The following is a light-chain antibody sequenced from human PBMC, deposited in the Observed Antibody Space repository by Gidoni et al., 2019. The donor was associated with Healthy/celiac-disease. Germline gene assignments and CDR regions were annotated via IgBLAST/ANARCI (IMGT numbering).Light chain of an antibody. V-gene: IGKV1-39*01. J-gene: IGKJ1*01. CDR3: QQSYSTPRT. CDR1: QSISSY. Sequence: DIQMTQSPSSLSASVGDRVTITCRASQSISSYLNWYQQKPGKAHKLLIYAASSLQSGVPSRFSGSGSGPDFTLSISSLQPEDFATYYCQQSYSTPRTFGQGTQVEIK. CDR2: AAS.